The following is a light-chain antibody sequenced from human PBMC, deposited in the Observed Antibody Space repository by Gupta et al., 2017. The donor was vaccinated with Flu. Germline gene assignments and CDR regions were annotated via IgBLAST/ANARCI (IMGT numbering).Light chain of an antibody. CDR3: QQYHTDPRT. Sequence: SSLSATVGDRATLTGRASQSIKRLLAWYRQKPGEAPRLLIHMASILGSGVPDRFSGSGSGTDFTLTSSSLQADDVAIYYCQQYHTDPRTFGGGTKVEIK. CDR1: QSIKRL. J-gene: IGKJ4*02. V-gene: IGKV1-5*03. CDR2: MAS.